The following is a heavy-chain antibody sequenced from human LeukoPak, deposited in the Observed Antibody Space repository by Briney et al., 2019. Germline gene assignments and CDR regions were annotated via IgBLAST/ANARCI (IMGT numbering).Heavy chain of an antibody. CDR3: AKDYFDY. J-gene: IGHJ4*02. V-gene: IGHV3-30*18. CDR1: GFTFSSYG. CDR2: ISYDGSNK. Sequence: GGSLRLSCAASGFTFSSYGMHWVRQAPGKGLEWVAVISYDGSNKYYADSVKGRFTISRDNTKNTLYLQMNSLRAEDTAVYYCAKDYFDYWGQGTLVTVSS.